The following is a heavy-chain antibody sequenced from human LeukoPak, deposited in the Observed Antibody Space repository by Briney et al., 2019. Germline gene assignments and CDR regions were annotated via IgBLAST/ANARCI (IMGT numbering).Heavy chain of an antibody. CDR2: INWNGGST. CDR1: GFTFDDYG. CDR3: AREPPTNRDSSNYGN. V-gene: IGHV3-20*01. J-gene: IGHJ4*02. Sequence: GGSLRLSCAASGFTFDDYGMSWVRHAPGKGLEWVSGINWNGGSTGDADSVRGRFTISRDNAQNSLYLQMDSLRAEDTAVYNCAREPPTNRDSSNYGNWGQGTLVTVSS. D-gene: IGHD4-11*01.